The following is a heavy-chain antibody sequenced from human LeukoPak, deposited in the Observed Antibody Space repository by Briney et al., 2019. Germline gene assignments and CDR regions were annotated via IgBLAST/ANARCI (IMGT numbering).Heavy chain of an antibody. CDR1: GFTVSGNY. D-gene: IGHD5-24*01. CDR3: ASRDKGYYYGMDV. CDR2: LYSGGST. Sequence: GGSLRLSCAASGFTVSGNYMSWVRQAPGKGLEWVSLLYSGGSTCYADSVKGRFSISRDNSKNTLYLQMNSLRAEDTAVYYCASRDKGYYYGMDVWGQGTTVTVSS. V-gene: IGHV3-66*01. J-gene: IGHJ6*02.